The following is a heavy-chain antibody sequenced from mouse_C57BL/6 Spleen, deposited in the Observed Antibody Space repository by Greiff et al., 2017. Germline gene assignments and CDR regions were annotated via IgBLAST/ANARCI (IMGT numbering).Heavy chain of an antibody. CDR1: GYTFTSYW. J-gene: IGHJ2*01. V-gene: IGHV1-55*01. CDR2: IYPGSGST. Sequence: QVQLQQPGAELVKPGASVKMSCKASGYTFTSYWITWVKQRPGQGLEWIGDIYPGSGSTNYNEKFKSKATLTVDTSSSTAYMQLSSLTSEDSAGYYCARSGTRGYYFDYWGQGTTLTVSS. D-gene: IGHD4-1*01. CDR3: ARSGTRGYYFDY.